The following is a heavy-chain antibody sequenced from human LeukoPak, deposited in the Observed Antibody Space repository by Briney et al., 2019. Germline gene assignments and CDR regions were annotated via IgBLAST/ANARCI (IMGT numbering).Heavy chain of an antibody. V-gene: IGHV3-21*01. CDR3: ARDLPSTYYYDSSGYPDAFDI. CDR2: ISSSSSYI. D-gene: IGHD3-22*01. Sequence: GGSLRLSCVASGFTFSSYSMNWVRQAPGKGLEWVSSISSSSSYIYYADSVKGRFTISRDNAKNSLYLQMNSLRAEDTAVYYCARDLPSTYYYDSSGYPDAFDIWGQGTMVTVSS. CDR1: GFTFSSYS. J-gene: IGHJ3*02.